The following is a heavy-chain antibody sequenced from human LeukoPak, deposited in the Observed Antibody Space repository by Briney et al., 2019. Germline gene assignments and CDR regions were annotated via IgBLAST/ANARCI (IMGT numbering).Heavy chain of an antibody. V-gene: IGHV4-61*02. CDR2: IYTSGST. CDR1: GDSISSGRYY. CDR3: AREGYVEELDY. Sequence: TLSLTCTVSGDSISSGRYYWSWIRQPAGKGLEWIGRIYTSGSTNYNPSLKSRVTISVGTSKNQFSLKLSSVTAADTAVYYCAREGYVEELDYWGQGTLVTVSS. D-gene: IGHD5-12*01. J-gene: IGHJ4*02.